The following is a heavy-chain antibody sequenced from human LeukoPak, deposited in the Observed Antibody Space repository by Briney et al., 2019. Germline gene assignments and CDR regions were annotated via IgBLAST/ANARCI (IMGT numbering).Heavy chain of an antibody. J-gene: IGHJ5*02. D-gene: IGHD1-26*01. CDR2: IIPIFGTA. CDR1: GCTFSSYA. CDR3: ARSALRGALLASRDWFDP. Sequence: SVKVSCKASGCTFSSYAISWVRQAPGQGLEWMGRIIPIFGTANYAQKFQGRVTITTDESTSTAYMELSSLRSEDTAVYYCARSALRGALLASRDWFDPWGQGTLVTVSS. V-gene: IGHV1-69*05.